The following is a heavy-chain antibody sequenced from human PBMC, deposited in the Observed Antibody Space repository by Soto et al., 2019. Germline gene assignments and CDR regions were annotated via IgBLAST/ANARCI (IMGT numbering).Heavy chain of an antibody. Sequence: QVQLVQSGAEVKKPGASVKVSCKASGYTFTSYGISWVRQAPGQGLEWMGWISAYNGNTNYAQKLQGRVTMTTDTSTSTAYMELRSLRSDDTAVYYCARDQHVDSSSWLGETDYDAFDIWGQGTMVTVSS. D-gene: IGHD6-13*01. J-gene: IGHJ3*02. V-gene: IGHV1-18*01. CDR2: ISAYNGNT. CDR1: GYTFTSYG. CDR3: ARDQHVDSSSWLGETDYDAFDI.